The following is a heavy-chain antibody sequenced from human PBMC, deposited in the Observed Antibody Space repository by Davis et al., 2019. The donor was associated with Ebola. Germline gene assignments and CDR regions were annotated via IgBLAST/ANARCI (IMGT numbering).Heavy chain of an antibody. CDR2: LGTSADT. CDR1: GFIFRNYV. Sequence: GGSLRLSCAVSGFIFRNYVMSWVRQAPGKWLEWVSTLGTSADTYYADSVKGRFTISRDNSKNTLYLQMNGLRVDDTAIYYCAKDNRNIWSEVWGQGTMVTVSS. D-gene: IGHD2/OR15-2a*01. J-gene: IGHJ3*01. CDR3: AKDNRNIWSEV. V-gene: IGHV3-23*01.